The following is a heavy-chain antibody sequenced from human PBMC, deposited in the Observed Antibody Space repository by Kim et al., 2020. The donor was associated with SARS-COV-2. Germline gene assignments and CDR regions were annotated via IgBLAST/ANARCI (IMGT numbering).Heavy chain of an antibody. D-gene: IGHD2-2*01. V-gene: IGHV3-7*01. CDR3: AGDSPYMPLDY. Sequence: GGSLRLSCAASGFTFSSYWMSWVRQAPGKGLEWVANIKQDGSEKYYAHSVKGRFTIFRDNAKNSHYLQMNSLRAEDTAVYYCAGDSPYMPLDYWGQGTLVTVSS. CDR2: IKQDGSEK. J-gene: IGHJ4*02. CDR1: GFTFSSYW.